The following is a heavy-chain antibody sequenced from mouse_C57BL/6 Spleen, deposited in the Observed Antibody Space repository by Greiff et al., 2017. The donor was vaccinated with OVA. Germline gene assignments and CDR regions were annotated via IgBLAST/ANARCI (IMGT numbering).Heavy chain of an antibody. CDR3: TRGLGSYFDY. J-gene: IGHJ2*01. CDR2: IRNKANNHAT. Sequence: EVHLVESGGGLVQPGGSMKLSCAASGFTFSDAWMDWVRQSPEKGLEWVAEIRNKANNHATYYAAAVKGRFTISRDDSKSSVYLQMNSLRAEDTGIYYCTRGLGSYFDYWGQGTTLTVSS. D-gene: IGHD4-1*01. V-gene: IGHV6-6*01. CDR1: GFTFSDAW.